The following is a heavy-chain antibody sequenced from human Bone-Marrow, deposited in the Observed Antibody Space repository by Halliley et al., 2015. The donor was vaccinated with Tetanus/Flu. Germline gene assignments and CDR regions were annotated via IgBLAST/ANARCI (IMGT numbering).Heavy chain of an antibody. CDR3: ARDLPRGYNSCFGP. CDR2: IYYTGST. V-gene: IGHV4-31*03. Sequence: TLSLTCTVSGGSISSGGFFWSWIRQLPGKGLEWIGYIYYTGSTYYNSSLKSRVSMSIDTSKNQFSLKLSSVTAADTAIYYCARDLPRGYNSCFGPWGQGSLVTVSS. J-gene: IGHJ5*02. D-gene: IGHD3-22*01. CDR1: GGSISSGGFF.